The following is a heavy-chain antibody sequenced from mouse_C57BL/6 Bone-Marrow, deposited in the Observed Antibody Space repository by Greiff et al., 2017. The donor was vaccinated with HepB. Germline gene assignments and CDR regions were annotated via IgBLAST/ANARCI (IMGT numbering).Heavy chain of an antibody. CDR3: ARAYGSSFCAY. J-gene: IGHJ3*01. D-gene: IGHD1-1*01. V-gene: IGHV5-4*01. CDR2: ISDGGSYT. Sequence: EVLLVESGGGLVKPGGSLKLSCAASGFTFSSYAMSWVRQTPEKRLEWVATISDGGSYTYYPDNVKGRFTISRDNAKNNLYLQMSHLKSEDTAMYYCARAYGSSFCAYWGQGTLVTVSA. CDR1: GFTFSSYA.